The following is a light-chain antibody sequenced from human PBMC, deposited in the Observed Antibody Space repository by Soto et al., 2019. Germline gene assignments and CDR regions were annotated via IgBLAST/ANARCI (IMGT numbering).Light chain of an antibody. Sequence: DIVMTQSPDSLAVSLGERATINCKSSQSIFYNSNNKNYLAWYQQKPGQPPKLLIYWASTRGSEVPDRFSGRGSGTDFTLTITSLQAEDVAVYYCQQYFNTPRTFGQGTKVEIK. CDR3: QQYFNTPRT. V-gene: IGKV4-1*01. CDR1: QSIFYNSNNKNY. J-gene: IGKJ1*01. CDR2: WAS.